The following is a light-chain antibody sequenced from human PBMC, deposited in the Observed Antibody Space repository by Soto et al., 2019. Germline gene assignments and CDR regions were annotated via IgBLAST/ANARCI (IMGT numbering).Light chain of an antibody. Sequence: QSALTQPASVSGSPGQSITISCTGTSSDVGSYNYVSWYQQNPGKAPKLIIHDVSNRPSGVSNRFSGSKSGNTASLTISGLQAEDEANYYCSSYTSTNTQVFGGGTKLTVL. CDR2: DVS. CDR1: SSDVGSYNY. CDR3: SSYTSTNTQV. J-gene: IGLJ2*01. V-gene: IGLV2-14*01.